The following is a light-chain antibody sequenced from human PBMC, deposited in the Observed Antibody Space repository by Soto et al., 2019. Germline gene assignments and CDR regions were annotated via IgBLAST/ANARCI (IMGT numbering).Light chain of an antibody. Sequence: QLVLTQPPSASASLGASVTLTCTLSSGYSDNKVDWYQQRPGKGPRFVMRVGTGGIVGSKGDGIPDRFSVLASGLNRYLTIKDIQEEDEGDYHCGADHGSGGNFVYVFGSGTKVTVL. V-gene: IGLV9-49*03. CDR1: SGYSDNK. J-gene: IGLJ1*01. CDR2: VGTGGIVG. CDR3: GADHGSGGNFVYV.